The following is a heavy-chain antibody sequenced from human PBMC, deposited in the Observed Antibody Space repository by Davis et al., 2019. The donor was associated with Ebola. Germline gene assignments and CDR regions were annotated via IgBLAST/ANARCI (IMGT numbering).Heavy chain of an antibody. J-gene: IGHJ4*02. CDR3: ARDFRHQYYFDY. V-gene: IGHV4-61*01. Sequence: MPSETLSLTCTVSGGSVSTGSYYWSWIRQPPGKGLEWIGYIYYSGSTNYNPSLKSRVTISVDTSKNQFSLKLSSVTAADTAVYYCARDFRHQYYFDYWGQGTLVTVSS. CDR1: GGSVSTGSYY. CDR2: IYYSGST. D-gene: IGHD2-2*01.